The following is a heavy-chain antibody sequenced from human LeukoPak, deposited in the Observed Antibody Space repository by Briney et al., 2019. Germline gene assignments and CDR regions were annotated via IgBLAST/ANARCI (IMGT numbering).Heavy chain of an antibody. Sequence: GASVKVSCKASGYTFTGYYMHWVRQAPGQGLEWMGWINPNSGGTNYAQKFQGRVTMTRDTSISTAYMELRSLRSDDTAVYYCARYVRSGSYYNVLNWFDPWGQGTLVTVSS. CDR2: INPNSGGT. CDR3: ARYVRSGSYYNVLNWFDP. V-gene: IGHV1-2*02. D-gene: IGHD3-10*01. CDR1: GYTFTGYY. J-gene: IGHJ5*02.